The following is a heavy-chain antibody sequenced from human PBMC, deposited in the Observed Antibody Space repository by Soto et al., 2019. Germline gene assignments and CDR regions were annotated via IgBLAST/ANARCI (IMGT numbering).Heavy chain of an antibody. V-gene: IGHV3-23*01. D-gene: IGHD1-26*01. CDR3: ARREIRHFDY. CDR1: GFTFTTYA. J-gene: IGHJ4*02. Sequence: EVQLLESGGGLVQPGGSLRLSCAASGFTFTTYAMSWVRKAPGKGLEWVSDISGGGGTTNYADSVKGRFTISRDNSKNTLYLQMNSLRAEDTAVYYCARREIRHFDYWGQGTLVTVSS. CDR2: ISGGGGTT.